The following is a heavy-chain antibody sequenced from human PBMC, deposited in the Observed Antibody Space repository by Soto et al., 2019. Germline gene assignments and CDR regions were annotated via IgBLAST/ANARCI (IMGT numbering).Heavy chain of an antibody. CDR3: ASGSLYGSGSYPVDY. Sequence: ASVKVSCKASGGTFSNHLISWVRQAPGQGLEWMGTIIPLFGTLNYAQKLQGRVTLSADRSTSTAYMEPSSLRSDDTAVYYCASGSLYGSGSYPVDYWGQGTLVTVS. V-gene: IGHV1-69*06. J-gene: IGHJ4*01. CDR2: IIPLFGTL. D-gene: IGHD3-10*01. CDR1: GGTFSNHL.